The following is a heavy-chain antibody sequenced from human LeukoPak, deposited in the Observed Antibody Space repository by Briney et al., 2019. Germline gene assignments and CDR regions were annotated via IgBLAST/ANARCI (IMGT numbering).Heavy chain of an antibody. D-gene: IGHD2-2*01. V-gene: IGHV3-23*01. CDR1: GFTFGSYA. Sequence: GGSLRLSCAASGFTFGSYAMSWVRQAPGKGLEWVSAISGSGGSTYYADSVKGRFTISRDNSRNTLYLQMNSLRAEDTALYYCAKDCTSANCYVDYWGQGTLVTVSS. J-gene: IGHJ4*02. CDR3: AKDCTSANCYVDY. CDR2: ISGSGGST.